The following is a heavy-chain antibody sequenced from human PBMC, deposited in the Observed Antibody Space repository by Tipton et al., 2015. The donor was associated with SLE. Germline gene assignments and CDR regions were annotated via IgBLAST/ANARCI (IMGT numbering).Heavy chain of an antibody. V-gene: IGHV4-59*01. CDR3: ARHLGVIVAFEV. J-gene: IGHJ3*01. CDR1: GVSISTYY. CDR2: FYFSGSS. D-gene: IGHD3-10*01. Sequence: TLSLTCSVSGVSISTYYWSWIRQSPGKGLEWIGFFYFSGSSQYNPSLKSRAAISADTSNNQFSLELRSVTAADTAVYYCARHLGVIVAFEVWGQGTVLTVSS.